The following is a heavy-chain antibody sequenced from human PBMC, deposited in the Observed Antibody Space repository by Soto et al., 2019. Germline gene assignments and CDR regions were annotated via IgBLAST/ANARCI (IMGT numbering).Heavy chain of an antibody. Sequence: TLCLTRTVADGSIGSGDYYWSWIRQPPGKGLEWIGYIYYSGSTYYNPSLKSRVTISVDTSKNQFSLKLSSVTAADTAVYYCARGRAVTVVILDYWGKRTLVIVTP. J-gene: IGHJ4*02. CDR3: ARGRAVTVVILDY. V-gene: IGHV4-30-4*08. CDR1: DGSIGSGDYY. CDR2: IYYSGST. D-gene: IGHD3-10*01.